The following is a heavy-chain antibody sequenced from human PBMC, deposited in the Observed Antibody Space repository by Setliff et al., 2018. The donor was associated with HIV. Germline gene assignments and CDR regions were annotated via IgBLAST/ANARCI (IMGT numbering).Heavy chain of an antibody. V-gene: IGHV4-34*01. J-gene: IGHJ4*02. D-gene: IGHD3-16*02. CDR2: INHSGST. Sequence: SETLSLTCAVYGGSFRGYYWSWIRQPPGKGLEWIGEINHSGSTNYNPSLKSRVTISVDTSKSQFSLKLSYVTAADTALYYCARGSDYIWGNYRFPFDYWGQGTLVTVSS. CDR3: ARGSDYIWGNYRFPFDY. CDR1: GGSFRGYY.